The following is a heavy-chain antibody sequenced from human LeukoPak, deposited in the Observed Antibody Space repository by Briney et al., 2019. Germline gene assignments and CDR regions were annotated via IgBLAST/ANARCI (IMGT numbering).Heavy chain of an antibody. Sequence: SETLSLPCTVSGDSISSTGFYWAWIRQPPGKGLGGIGRIYFRGGTPYNPSLKTRVTISVETSKNQFPLKLTSVTATDTAIYLCARGKREPAITSANWFDPWGQGTMVTVAS. CDR2: IYFRGGT. J-gene: IGHJ5*02. CDR3: ARGKREPAITSANWFDP. CDR1: GDSISSTGFY. V-gene: IGHV4-39*01. D-gene: IGHD5-12*01.